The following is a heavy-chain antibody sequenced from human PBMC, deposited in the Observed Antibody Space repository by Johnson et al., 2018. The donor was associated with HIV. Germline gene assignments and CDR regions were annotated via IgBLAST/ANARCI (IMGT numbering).Heavy chain of an antibody. Sequence: QVQLVESGGGLVKPGGSLRLSCAASGFSFIDGWMIWVRQAPGKGLEWVSYISSSGSTIYYADSVKGRFTISRDNAKNSLYLKMNSLKAEDTAVYYCAKARFLEHAFDIWGQGTMVTVSS. CDR3: AKARFLEHAFDI. D-gene: IGHD3-3*01. J-gene: IGHJ3*02. CDR2: ISSSGSTI. CDR1: GFSFIDGW. V-gene: IGHV3-11*01.